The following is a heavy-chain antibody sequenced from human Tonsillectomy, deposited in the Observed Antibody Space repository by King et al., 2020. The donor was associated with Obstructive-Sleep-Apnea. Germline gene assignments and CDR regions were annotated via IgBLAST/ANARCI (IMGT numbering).Heavy chain of an antibody. CDR3: AGESSGWSESLDY. CDR1: GFTFSSYL. D-gene: IGHD6-19*01. V-gene: IGHV3-7*03. Sequence: QLVQSGGGLVQPGGSLRLSCAASGFTFSSYLTSWVCQAPGKGLEWVANIKQDGSAKYFLDSLKGLFTLSRDNAKNSLYLQMNSLRAEDTAVYYCAGESSGWSESLDYWGQGTLVTVSS. J-gene: IGHJ4*02. CDR2: IKQDGSAK.